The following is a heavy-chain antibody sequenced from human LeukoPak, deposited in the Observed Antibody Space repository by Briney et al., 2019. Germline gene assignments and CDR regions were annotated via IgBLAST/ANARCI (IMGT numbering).Heavy chain of an antibody. CDR3: ASKDIVVVVAVNFDY. Sequence: GGSLRLSCAASGFTFSDYYMSWIRQAPGKGLEWVSAISGSGGSTYYADSVKGRFTISRDNSKNTLYLQMNSLRAEDTAVYYCASKDIVVVVAVNFDYWGQGTLVTVSS. V-gene: IGHV3-23*01. J-gene: IGHJ4*02. D-gene: IGHD2-15*01. CDR1: GFTFSDYY. CDR2: ISGSGGST.